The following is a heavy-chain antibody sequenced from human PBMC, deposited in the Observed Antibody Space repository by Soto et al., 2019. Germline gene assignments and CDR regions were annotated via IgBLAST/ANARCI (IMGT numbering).Heavy chain of an antibody. V-gene: IGHV1-18*01. Sequence: QVQLVQSGAEVKKPGASVKVSCKASDKTFLSYGISWVRQGPGQGLEWMGWISPYNGNTNYAQKLQGRVTMTTDTSTSTAYMELRSLRSDDTAVYYCATQIDTVMVFRDWGQGPLVTVSS. CDR2: ISPYNGNT. J-gene: IGHJ4*02. CDR3: ATQIDTVMVFRD. D-gene: IGHD5-18*01. CDR1: DKTFLSYG.